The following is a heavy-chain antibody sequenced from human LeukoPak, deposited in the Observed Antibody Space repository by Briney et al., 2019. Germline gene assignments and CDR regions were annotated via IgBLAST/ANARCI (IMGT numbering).Heavy chain of an antibody. J-gene: IGHJ4*02. V-gene: IGHV1-69*04. D-gene: IGHD2-21*01. Sequence: GASVKVSCKASGYTFTSYAISWVRQAPGQGLEWLGRIIPILGIANYAQKFQGRVTITADKSTSTAYMELSSLRSEDTAVYYCARDKDLFGALNYFDYWGQGTLVTVSS. CDR1: GYTFTSYA. CDR2: IIPILGIA. CDR3: ARDKDLFGALNYFDY.